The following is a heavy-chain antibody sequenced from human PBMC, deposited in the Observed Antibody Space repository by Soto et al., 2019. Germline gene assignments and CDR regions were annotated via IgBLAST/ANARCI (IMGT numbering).Heavy chain of an antibody. J-gene: IGHJ6*02. CDR2: ISYDGSNK. CDR1: GFTFSSYG. Sequence: PGGSLRLSCAASGFTFSSYGMHWVRQAPGKGLEWVAVISYDGSNKYYADSVKGRFTISRDNSKNTLYLQMNSLRAEDTAVYYCAKDSNPYFHGGMDVWGQGTTVTVSS. D-gene: IGHD3-9*01. CDR3: AKDSNPYFHGGMDV. V-gene: IGHV3-30*18.